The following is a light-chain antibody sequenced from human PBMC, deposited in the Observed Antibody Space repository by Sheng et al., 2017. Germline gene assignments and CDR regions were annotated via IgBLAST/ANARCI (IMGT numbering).Light chain of an antibody. CDR3: CSYTSSSHYV. Sequence: QSALTQPASVSGSPGQSITISCTGTSSDVGGYDYVSWYQLHPGNAPQLMIYDVSSRPSGVSNRFSGSKSGNTASLTISGLQAEDDADYYCCSYTSSSHYVFGTGTKVTVL. V-gene: IGLV2-14*03. CDR2: DVS. CDR1: SSDVGGYDY. J-gene: IGLJ1*01.